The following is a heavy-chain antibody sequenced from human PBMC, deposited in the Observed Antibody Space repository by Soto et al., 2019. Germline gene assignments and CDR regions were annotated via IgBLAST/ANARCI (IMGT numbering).Heavy chain of an antibody. V-gene: IGHV3-23*01. CDR1: GFTFSTYA. J-gene: IGHJ3*02. CDR3: AHPRGYGVFDAYDI. D-gene: IGHD4-17*01. Sequence: GGSLRLSCAASGFTFSTYAMNWVRQAPGKGLEWVSAISGSGVATYYADPVKGRFTISRDNSINRLYLQMNSLRTEDTAVYYCAHPRGYGVFDAYDIWGQGTMVTVSS. CDR2: ISGSGVAT.